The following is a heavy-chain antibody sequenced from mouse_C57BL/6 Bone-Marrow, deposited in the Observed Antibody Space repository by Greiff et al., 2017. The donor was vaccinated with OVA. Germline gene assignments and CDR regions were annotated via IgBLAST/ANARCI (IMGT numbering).Heavy chain of an antibody. D-gene: IGHD1-1*01. CDR3: AREGDYGSSCYAMDY. Sequence: VQLQQPGAELVKPGASVKLSCKASGYTFTSYWMQWVKQRPGQGLEWIGEIDPSDSYTNYNQKFKGKATLTVDTSSSTAYMQLSSLTSEDAAVYYCAREGDYGSSCYAMDYWGQGTSVTVSS. J-gene: IGHJ4*01. CDR2: IDPSDSYT. CDR1: GYTFTSYW. V-gene: IGHV1-50*01.